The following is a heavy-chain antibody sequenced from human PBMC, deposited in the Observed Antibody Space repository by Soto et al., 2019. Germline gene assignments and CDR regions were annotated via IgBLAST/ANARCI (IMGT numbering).Heavy chain of an antibody. V-gene: IGHV3-7*01. J-gene: IGHJ4*02. D-gene: IGHD1-26*01. Sequence: GGSLRLSCAASGFTFSSYWMSWVRQAPGKGLEWVANIKQDGSEKYYVDSVKGRFTISRDNAKNSLYLQMNSLRAEDTAVYYCASSPYRYGGYLDYWGQGTLVTVSS. CDR3: ASSPYRYGGYLDY. CDR1: GFTFSSYW. CDR2: IKQDGSEK.